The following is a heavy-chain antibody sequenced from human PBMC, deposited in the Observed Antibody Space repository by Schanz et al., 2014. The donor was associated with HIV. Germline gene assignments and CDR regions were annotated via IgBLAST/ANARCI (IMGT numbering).Heavy chain of an antibody. Sequence: VQLVESGGGLVQPGRSLRLSCAASGFSFTTYAMHWVRQAPGKGLEWVAVISYDGTNQYYADSVQGRFIISRDNSKNTLFLQMNSLRGEDTAVYYCARVANWDYYGMAVWGRGTTVTVSS. J-gene: IGHJ6*02. CDR2: ISYDGTNQ. CDR3: ARVANWDYYGMAV. CDR1: GFSFTTYA. D-gene: IGHD3-16*01. V-gene: IGHV3-30*03.